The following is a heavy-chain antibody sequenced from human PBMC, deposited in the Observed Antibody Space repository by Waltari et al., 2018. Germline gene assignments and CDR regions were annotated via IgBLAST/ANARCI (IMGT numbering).Heavy chain of an antibody. D-gene: IGHD6-19*01. Sequence: EVQLVESGGGLVQPGRSLRLSCAASGFTFDDYAMHWFGQAPGKGLEWVSGISWNSGSIGYADSVKGRFTISRDNAKNSLYLQMNSLRAEDTALYYCAKDMGSSGWYDYWGQGTLVTVSS. CDR3: AKDMGSSGWYDY. V-gene: IGHV3-9*01. J-gene: IGHJ4*02. CDR1: GFTFDDYA. CDR2: ISWNSGSI.